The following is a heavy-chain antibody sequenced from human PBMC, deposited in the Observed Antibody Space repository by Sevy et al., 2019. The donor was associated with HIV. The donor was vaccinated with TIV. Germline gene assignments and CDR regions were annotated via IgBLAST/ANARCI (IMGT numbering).Heavy chain of an antibody. V-gene: IGHV3-21*01. Sequence: GGSLRLSCAASGFSFNTYTFYWVRQAPGEGLEWISSISSSGVYEYYADSVRGRFTISRDNAKNSLSLQMNGLRVEDTGVYYCARVRDSGAWGRADYWGQGTRVTVSS. CDR1: GFSFNTYT. J-gene: IGHJ4*02. CDR2: ISSSGVYE. D-gene: IGHD1-26*01. CDR3: ARVRDSGAWGRADY.